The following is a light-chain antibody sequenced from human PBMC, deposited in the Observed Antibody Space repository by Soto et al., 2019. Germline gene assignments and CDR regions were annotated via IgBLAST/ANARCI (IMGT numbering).Light chain of an antibody. J-gene: IGLJ1*01. CDR2: QDN. Sequence: SYELTQPPSVSVSPGQTASITCSGDELGDKYACWYQQKPGQSPVLIIYQDNKRPSGIPDRFSASTSGTSASLAITGLQAEDEGDYYCQSYDSTLSARYVFGTGTKVTVL. CDR3: QSYDSTLSARYV. V-gene: IGLV3-1*01. CDR1: ELGDKY.